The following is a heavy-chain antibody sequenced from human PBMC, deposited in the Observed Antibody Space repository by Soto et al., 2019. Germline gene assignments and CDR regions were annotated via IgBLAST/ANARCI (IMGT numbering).Heavy chain of an antibody. V-gene: IGHV3-48*03. Sequence: SCAASGFTFSNYEMNWFLQIPGKGLEWVSYIGTRGRTIYYADSVKGRFTISRDNAKNSLYLQMNSLRAEDTAVYYCARDPAIYSGKFDYGLDVWGRGTTVTVSS. J-gene: IGHJ6*02. CDR3: ARDPAIYSGKFDYGLDV. D-gene: IGHD4-4*01. CDR1: GFTFSNYE. CDR2: IGTRGRTI.